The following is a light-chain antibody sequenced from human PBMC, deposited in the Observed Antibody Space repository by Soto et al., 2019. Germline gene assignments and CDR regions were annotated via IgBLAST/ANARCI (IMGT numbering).Light chain of an antibody. CDR3: QAWDSSLRV. J-gene: IGLJ3*02. V-gene: IGLV3-1*01. CDR2: EDD. CDR1: KLGDKF. Sequence: SYELTQPPSVSVSPGQTANITCSGDKLGDKFACWYQQKPGQSPMLVIYEDDKRPSGIPERFSGSNSGNTATLTISGTQAMDEADYYCQAWDSSLRVFGGGTKLTVL.